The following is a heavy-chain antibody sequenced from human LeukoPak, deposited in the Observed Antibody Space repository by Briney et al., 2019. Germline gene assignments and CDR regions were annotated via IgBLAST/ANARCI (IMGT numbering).Heavy chain of an antibody. D-gene: IGHD6-13*01. Sequence: SETLSLTCAVYGGSFSGYYWSWTRQPPRKGLEWIGEINHSGSTNYNPSLKSRVTISVDTSKNQFSLKLSSVTAADTAVYYCARGPGSSSWYTYPAGGWFDPWGQGTLVSVSS. CDR2: INHSGST. V-gene: IGHV4-34*01. J-gene: IGHJ5*02. CDR1: GGSFSGYY. CDR3: ARGPGSSSWYTYPAGGWFDP.